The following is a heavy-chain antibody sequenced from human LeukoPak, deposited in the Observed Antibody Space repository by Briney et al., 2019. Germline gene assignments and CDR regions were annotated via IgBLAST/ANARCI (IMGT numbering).Heavy chain of an antibody. J-gene: IGHJ5*02. CDR1: GGSISSHY. V-gene: IGHV4-59*11. Sequence: SETLSLTCTVSGGSISSHYWSWIRQPPGKGLEWIGYIYYSGSTNYNPSLKSRVTISVDTSKNQFSLKLSSVTAADTAVYYCARGLVSSSWRPMNHNWFDPWGQGTLVTVSS. D-gene: IGHD6-13*01. CDR3: ARGLVSSSWRPMNHNWFDP. CDR2: IYYSGST.